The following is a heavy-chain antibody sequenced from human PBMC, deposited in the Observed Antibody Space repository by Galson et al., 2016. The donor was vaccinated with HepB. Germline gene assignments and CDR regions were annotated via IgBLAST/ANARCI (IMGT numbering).Heavy chain of an antibody. CDR1: GFTFSKYA. V-gene: IGHV3-30*18. D-gene: IGHD2-2*02. J-gene: IGHJ6*02. CDR3: AKDLQVPAAIEGMDV. CDR2: ISHDGIKK. Sequence: SLRLSCAASGFTFSKYALHWVRQAPGKGLEWLAVISHDGIKKYSKYSAEGRFTVTRDNSKNTLFLLMNSLRPEDRAVYYCAKDLQVPAAIEGMDVWGQGTTVIVSS.